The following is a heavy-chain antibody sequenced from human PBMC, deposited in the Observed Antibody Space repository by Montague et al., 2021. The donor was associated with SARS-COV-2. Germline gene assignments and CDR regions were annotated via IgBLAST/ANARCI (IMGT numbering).Heavy chain of an antibody. Sequence: PALVKPTQTLTLTCTFSGFSLNTPEVAVGWIRQPPGRALEWLALIYGGDEKRYGPSLQSRLTITRDTSKSQVVLTMTNMDPVDTATYFCAHRFAGFFDYWGQGILVTVSS. V-gene: IGHV2-5*05. CDR1: GFSLNTPEVA. CDR3: AHRFAGFFDY. J-gene: IGHJ4*02. CDR2: IYGGDEK.